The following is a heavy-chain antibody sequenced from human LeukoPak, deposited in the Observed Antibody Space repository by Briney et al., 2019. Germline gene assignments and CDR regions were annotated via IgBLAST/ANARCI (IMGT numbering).Heavy chain of an antibody. D-gene: IGHD3-10*01. CDR2: ISSSSSTI. CDR1: GFTFSSYS. Sequence: GGSLRLSCAASGFTFSSYSMTWVRQAPGKGLEWVSYISSSSSTIYYSDSVKGRFTISRDNAKNSLSLQMNSLRAEDTAVYYCTRAHYGSGGYEIDYWGQGTLVTVSS. CDR3: TRAHYGSGGYEIDY. V-gene: IGHV3-48*01. J-gene: IGHJ4*02.